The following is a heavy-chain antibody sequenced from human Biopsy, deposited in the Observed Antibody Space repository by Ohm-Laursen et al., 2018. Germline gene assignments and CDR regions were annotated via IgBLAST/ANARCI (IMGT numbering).Heavy chain of an antibody. J-gene: IGHJ4*02. D-gene: IGHD3-3*01. CDR2: ISPYNGDT. CDR1: GGTFTNYA. V-gene: IGHV1-18*01. CDR3: ARDRWPHVTLLGLVVFDF. Sequence: APVKVSCKASGGTFTNYAISWVRQAPGQGLEWLGWISPYNGDTDYAQKLQGRVTMTTDTSTSTAYMDLRSLRSDDTAVYYCARDRWPHVTLLGLVVFDFWGQGTLVIVSS.